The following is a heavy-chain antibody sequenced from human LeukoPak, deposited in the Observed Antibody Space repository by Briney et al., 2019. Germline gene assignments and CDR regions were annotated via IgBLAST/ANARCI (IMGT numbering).Heavy chain of an antibody. D-gene: IGHD3-22*01. CDR2: ISSSGTTT. Sequence: GGSLRLSCAASGFTISNYEMDWVRQAPGKGLEWLSYISSSGTTTHYADSVKGRFAISRDIAKNSLYLQMNSLRAEDTAVYYCARLHYYDSSGYSLAFDIWGQGTKVTVSS. CDR3: ARLHYYDSSGYSLAFDI. V-gene: IGHV3-48*03. J-gene: IGHJ3*02. CDR1: GFTISNYE.